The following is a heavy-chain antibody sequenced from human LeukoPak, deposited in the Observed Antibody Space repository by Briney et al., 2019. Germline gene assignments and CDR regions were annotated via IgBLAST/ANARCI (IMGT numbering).Heavy chain of an antibody. Sequence: SETLSLTCTVSGGSISSYYWSWIRQPPGKGLEWIGYIYYSGSTNYNPSLKSRVTISVDTAKNQFSLKLSSVTAADTAVYYCARSPLRAYFDYWGQGTLVTVSS. V-gene: IGHV4-59*08. D-gene: IGHD4-17*01. J-gene: IGHJ4*02. CDR2: IYYSGST. CDR3: ARSPLRAYFDY. CDR1: GGSISSYY.